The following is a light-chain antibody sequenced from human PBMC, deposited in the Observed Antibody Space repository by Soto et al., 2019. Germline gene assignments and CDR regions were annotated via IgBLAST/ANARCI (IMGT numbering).Light chain of an antibody. Sequence: EIVMTQSPVTLFVSPGERATLSCTASQRVHNNVAWYQQKPGHTPRLLISDASNRASGTPASFSGSGSETDFTLTIRSLEPEEFAVYYCQHRRNWPLTFGQGKRLESK. CDR2: DAS. CDR3: QHRRNWPLT. CDR1: QRVHNN. J-gene: IGKJ5*01. V-gene: IGKV3-11*01.